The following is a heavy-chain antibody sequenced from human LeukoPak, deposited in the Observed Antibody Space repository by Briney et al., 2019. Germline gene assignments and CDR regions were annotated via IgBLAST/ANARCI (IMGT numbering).Heavy chain of an antibody. CDR1: GFTFSSYG. CDR2: IWYDGSNK. D-gene: IGHD1-26*01. J-gene: IGHJ4*02. CDR3: AKDSLRYSGSNRGGFDY. V-gene: IGHV3-33*06. Sequence: GGSLRLSCAASGFTFSSYGMHWVRQAPGKGLEWVAVIWYDGSNKYYADSVKGRFTISRDNSKNTLYLQMNSLRAEDTAVYYRAKDSLRYSGSNRGGFDYWGQGTLVTVSS.